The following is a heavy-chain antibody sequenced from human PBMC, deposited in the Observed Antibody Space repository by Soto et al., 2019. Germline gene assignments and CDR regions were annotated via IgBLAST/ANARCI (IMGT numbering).Heavy chain of an antibody. CDR3: ARGHSTDCSNGVCSFFYNHDMAV. Sequence: GASVKVACKASGYSFTDYHIHWVRQAPGQGLEWLGRINPKSGGTSTAQKFQGWVTMTRDRSISTVYMELTRLRSDDTAVYFCARGHSTDCSNGVCSFFYNHDMAVWGQGTTVPVSS. CDR2: INPKSGGT. J-gene: IGHJ6*02. V-gene: IGHV1-2*04. CDR1: GYSFTDYH. D-gene: IGHD2-8*01.